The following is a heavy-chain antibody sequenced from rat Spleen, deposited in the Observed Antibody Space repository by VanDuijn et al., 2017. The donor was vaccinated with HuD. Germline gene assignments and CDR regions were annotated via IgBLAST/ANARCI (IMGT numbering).Heavy chain of an antibody. V-gene: IGHV5-7*01. CDR1: GFTFSNYN. CDR2: ITHDGTST. J-gene: IGHJ3*01. Sequence: EVQLVESGGGLVQPGRSLKLSCVASGFTFSNYNMAWVRQAPKKGLEWVATITHDGTSTFYRDSVKGRFTISRDNAKSTLYLQMDSLRSEDTATYYCTRPSFGYPFAYWGQGTLVTVSS. D-gene: IGHD1-7*01. CDR3: TRPSFGYPFAY.